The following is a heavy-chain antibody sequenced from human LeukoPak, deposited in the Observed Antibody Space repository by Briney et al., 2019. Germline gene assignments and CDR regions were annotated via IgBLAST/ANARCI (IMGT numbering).Heavy chain of an antibody. CDR2: VYHSGST. Sequence: SETLSLTCTVSAYSIGSNNYWGWIRPPPGKGLEWIASVYHSGSTYYNPSLKSRVTLLVDTSKNQFSLKLNSVTAADTALYYCARGRSGSYYDAFDTWGQGTVVTVSS. V-gene: IGHV4-38-2*02. D-gene: IGHD1-26*01. CDR1: AYSIGSNNY. J-gene: IGHJ3*02. CDR3: ARGRSGSYYDAFDT.